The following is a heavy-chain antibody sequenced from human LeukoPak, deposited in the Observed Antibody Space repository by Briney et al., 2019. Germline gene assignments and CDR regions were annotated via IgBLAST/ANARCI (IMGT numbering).Heavy chain of an antibody. D-gene: IGHD2-2*01. CDR2: IYHSGST. Sequence: SETLSLTCTVSGYSISSGYYWGWIRQPPGKGLEWIGSIYHSGSTYYNPSLKSRVTISVDTSKNQFSLKLSSVTAADTAVYYCARVSIEGFYLDHFDYWGQGTLVTVSS. J-gene: IGHJ4*02. CDR3: ARVSIEGFYLDHFDY. V-gene: IGHV4-38-2*02. CDR1: GYSISSGYY.